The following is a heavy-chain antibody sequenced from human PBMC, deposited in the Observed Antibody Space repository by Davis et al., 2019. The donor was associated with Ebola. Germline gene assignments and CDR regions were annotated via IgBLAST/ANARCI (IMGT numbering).Heavy chain of an antibody. V-gene: IGHV4-39*07. CDR3: ARLDDSSGIDY. Sequence: SETLSLTCTVSGGSISSSSYYWGWIRQPPGKGLEWIGSIYYSGSTNYNPSLKSRVTISVDTSKNQFSLKLSSVTAADTAVYYCARLDDSSGIDYWGQGTLVTVSS. J-gene: IGHJ4*02. CDR1: GGSISSSSYY. CDR2: IYYSGST. D-gene: IGHD3-22*01.